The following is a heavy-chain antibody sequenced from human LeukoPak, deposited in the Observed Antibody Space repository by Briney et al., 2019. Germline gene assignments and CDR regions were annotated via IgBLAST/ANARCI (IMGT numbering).Heavy chain of an antibody. Sequence: GASVKVSCKASGYTFTNYAMNWVRQAPGQGLEWMGWINTDTGNPTYAQGFTRRLVFSLDTSASTAYLQTSSLKAEDTAVYYCARTLFGDQYQLLHNWFDPWGQGTLVTVSS. CDR2: INTDTGNP. CDR3: ARTLFGDQYQLLHNWFDP. CDR1: GYTFTNYA. V-gene: IGHV7-4-1*02. J-gene: IGHJ5*02. D-gene: IGHD2-2*01.